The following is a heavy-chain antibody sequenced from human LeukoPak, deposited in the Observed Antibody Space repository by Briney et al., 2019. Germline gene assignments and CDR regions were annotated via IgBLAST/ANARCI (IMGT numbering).Heavy chain of an antibody. CDR1: GFTFSSYW. V-gene: IGHV3-7*01. CDR3: ARNNWFGEFENWFDP. Sequence: PGGSLRLSCAASGFTFSSYWMSWVRQAPGKGLEWVANIKQDGSEKYYVDSVKGRFTISRDNAKNSLYLQMNSLRAEDTAVYYCARNNWFGEFENWFDPWGQGTLVTVSS. D-gene: IGHD3-10*01. J-gene: IGHJ5*02. CDR2: IKQDGSEK.